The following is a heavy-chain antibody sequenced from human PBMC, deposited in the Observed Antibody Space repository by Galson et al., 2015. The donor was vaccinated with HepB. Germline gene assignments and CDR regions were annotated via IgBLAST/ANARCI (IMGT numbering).Heavy chain of an antibody. D-gene: IGHD3-22*01. CDR3: AKDDTSGYYSYYFDY. CDR2: IGGSGDST. V-gene: IGHV3-23*01. Sequence: SLRLSCAASGFTFGSYAMSWVRQAPGKGLEWVSGIGGSGDSTYYADSVKGRFTVSRDNSKNTLYLQMYSLRAEDTAIYYCAKDDTSGYYSYYFDYWGQGTLVTVSS. J-gene: IGHJ4*02. CDR1: GFTFGSYA.